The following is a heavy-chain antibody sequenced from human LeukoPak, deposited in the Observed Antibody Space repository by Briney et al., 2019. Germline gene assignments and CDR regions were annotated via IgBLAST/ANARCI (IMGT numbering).Heavy chain of an antibody. CDR2: IYYSGST. D-gene: IGHD4-11*01. Sequence: SETLSLTCTVSGGSIRSGDFYWSWIRQPPGKGLEWIGYIYYSGSTNYKPSLKSRVTISKDTSKNQFSLKLSSVTAADTAVYDCARETYSGTQRGFDYCGQGTLVTVSS. CDR1: GGSIRSGDFY. J-gene: IGHJ4*02. V-gene: IGHV4-30-4*01. CDR3: ARETYSGTQRGFDY.